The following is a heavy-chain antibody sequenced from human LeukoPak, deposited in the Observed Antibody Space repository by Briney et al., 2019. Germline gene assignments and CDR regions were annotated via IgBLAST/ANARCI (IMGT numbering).Heavy chain of an antibody. CDR1: GFTFTNYA. CDR2: ISSSSTI. CDR3: ARGGKFVDY. Sequence: PGGSLRLSCAASGFTFTNYAMSWVRQAPGKGLEWVSYISSSSTIYYADSVKGRFTISRDNAKNSLYLQMNSLRAEDTAVYYCARGGKFVDYWGQGTLVTVSS. D-gene: IGHD3-10*01. V-gene: IGHV3-69-1*01. J-gene: IGHJ4*02.